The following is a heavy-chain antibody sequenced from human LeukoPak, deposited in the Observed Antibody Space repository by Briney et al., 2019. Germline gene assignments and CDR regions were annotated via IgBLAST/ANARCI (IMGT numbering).Heavy chain of an antibody. CDR2: IDPSDSYT. CDR1: GYSFTSYW. V-gene: IGHV5-10-1*01. D-gene: IGHD6-19*01. CDR3: ARQGIAVADQYYYYGMDV. Sequence: NLGESLKISCKGSGYSFTSYWISWVRQMPGKGLEWMGRIDPSDSYTNYSPSFQGHVTISADKSISTAYLQWSSLKASDTAMYYCARQGIAVADQYYYYGMDVWGQGTTVTVSS. J-gene: IGHJ6*02.